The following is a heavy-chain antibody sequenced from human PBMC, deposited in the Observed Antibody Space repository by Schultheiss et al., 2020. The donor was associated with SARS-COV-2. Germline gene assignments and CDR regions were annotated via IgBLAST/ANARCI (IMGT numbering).Heavy chain of an antibody. CDR1: GGTFSSYA. CDR2: IIPIFGTA. Sequence: SVKVSCKASGGTFSSYAISWVRQAPGQGLEWMGGIIPIFGTANYAQKFQGRVTITADESTSTAYMELSSLRSEDKAVYYCARDQTEGSSWSRRGGVDPWGQGTLVTVSS. D-gene: IGHD6-13*01. V-gene: IGHV1-69*13. CDR3: ARDQTEGSSWSRRGGVDP. J-gene: IGHJ5*02.